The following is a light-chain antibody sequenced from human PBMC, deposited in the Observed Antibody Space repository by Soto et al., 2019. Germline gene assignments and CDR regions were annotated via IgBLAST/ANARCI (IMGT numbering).Light chain of an antibody. V-gene: IGKV3-20*01. Sequence: EIVLTHSPGTLSLSPGERATLSCRASQSVGNNYLAWYQQKPGQAPRLLIYGASNRATGIPDRFSGSGSGADFALNISRLEPEDFAVYYCQQYGSSGTVGQGTKVDIK. CDR1: QSVGNNY. J-gene: IGKJ1*01. CDR3: QQYGSSGT. CDR2: GAS.